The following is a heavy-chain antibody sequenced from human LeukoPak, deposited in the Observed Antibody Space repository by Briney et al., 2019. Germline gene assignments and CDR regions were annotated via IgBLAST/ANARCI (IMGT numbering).Heavy chain of an antibody. V-gene: IGHV3-49*03. CDR3: TRDAVLLWFGDDY. CDR2: IRSKAYGGTT. CDR1: GFTFGDYA. J-gene: IGHJ4*02. D-gene: IGHD3-10*01. Sequence: PGGSLRLSCTASGFTFGDYAMSWFRQAPGKGLEWVGFIRSKAYGGTTEYAASVKGRFTISSDDSKSIAYLQMNSLKTEDTAVYYCTRDAVLLWFGDDYWGQGTLVTVSS.